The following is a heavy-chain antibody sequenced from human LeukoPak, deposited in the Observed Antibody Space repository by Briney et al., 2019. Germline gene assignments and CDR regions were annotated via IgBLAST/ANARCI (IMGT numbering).Heavy chain of an antibody. CDR3: AREFYYYDSSGYYENWFDP. CDR1: GYTFTGYY. Sequence: ASVKVSCKASGYTFTGYYMHWVRQAPGQGLEWMGWINPNSGGTNYAQKFRGRVTMTRDTSISTAYMELSRLRSDDTAVYYCAREFYYYDSSGYYENWFDPWGQGTLVTVSS. CDR2: INPNSGGT. D-gene: IGHD3-22*01. J-gene: IGHJ5*02. V-gene: IGHV1-2*02.